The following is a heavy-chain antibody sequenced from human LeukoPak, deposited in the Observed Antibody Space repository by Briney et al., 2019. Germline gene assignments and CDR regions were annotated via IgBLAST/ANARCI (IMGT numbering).Heavy chain of an antibody. J-gene: IGHJ5*02. CDR3: ARVSAGGESGIAAAGTFDWFDP. CDR1: GFTFSSYE. CDR2: ISSSGSTI. V-gene: IGHV3-48*03. Sequence: PGGSLRLSCAASGFTFSSYEMNWVRQAPGKGLEWVSYISSSGSTIYYADSVKGRFTISRDNAKNSLYLQMNSLRAEDTAVYYCARVSAGGESGIAAAGTFDWFDPWGQGTLVTVSS. D-gene: IGHD6-13*01.